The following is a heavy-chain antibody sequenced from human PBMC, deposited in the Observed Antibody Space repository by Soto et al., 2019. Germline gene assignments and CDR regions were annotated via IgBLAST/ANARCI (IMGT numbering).Heavy chain of an antibody. D-gene: IGHD3-3*01. CDR2: IVPMFGTS. J-gene: IGHJ4*02. CDR1: GGTSTRYS. Sequence: QERLVQSGAEVRKPGSSVKVSCKVTGGTSTRYSINWVRQAPGQGLEWMGGIVPMFGTSKYAQKFQGRVTITADTSTNIAYMELRSLRSEDTAVYYCNRGSEYDFWSGYLWGQGTLVSVSS. V-gene: IGHV1-69*06. CDR3: NRGSEYDFWSGYL.